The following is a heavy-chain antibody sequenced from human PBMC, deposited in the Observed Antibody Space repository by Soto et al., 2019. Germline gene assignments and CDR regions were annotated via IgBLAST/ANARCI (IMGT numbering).Heavy chain of an antibody. Sequence: GGSLRLSCTASGFTFNKYAMSWVRQAPGKGLEWVSAITDSGAASHYADSVKGRFTVSRDNSKNTLYLQMNSLRADDTAVYYCARDLSVAFDYWGQGTLVTVSS. CDR1: GFTFNKYA. J-gene: IGHJ4*02. V-gene: IGHV3-23*01. CDR2: ITDSGAAS. CDR3: ARDLSVAFDY. D-gene: IGHD6-19*01.